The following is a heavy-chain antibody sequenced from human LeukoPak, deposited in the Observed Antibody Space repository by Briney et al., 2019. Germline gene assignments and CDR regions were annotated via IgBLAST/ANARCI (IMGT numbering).Heavy chain of an antibody. CDR1: GYTFTSYG. D-gene: IGHD4-23*01. J-gene: IGHJ5*02. CDR3: ARGGGFTVLTWFDP. Sequence: ASVKVSCKASGYTFTSYGISWVRQAPGQGLELMGWISAYNGNTNYAQKLLGRVTMTTDTSTSTGNMELRSLRSDATAVYYCARGGGFTVLTWFDPWGQGTLVTVSS. V-gene: IGHV1-18*01. CDR2: ISAYNGNT.